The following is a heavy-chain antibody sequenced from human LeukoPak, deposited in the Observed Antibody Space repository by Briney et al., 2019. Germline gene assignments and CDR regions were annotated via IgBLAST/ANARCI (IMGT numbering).Heavy chain of an antibody. D-gene: IGHD6-13*01. J-gene: IGHJ5*02. Sequence: GGSLRLSCAAYGFTFSGYWMNWVRQGPGKGLEWVAHINHDETQRYYVDSVRGRFTISRDNAKNTLYLQMNSLGVEDTAIYYCARGLPGYSNTWNDHWGQGTLVTVSS. CDR3: ARGLPGYSNTWNDH. CDR1: GFTFSGYW. V-gene: IGHV3-7*02. CDR2: INHDETQR.